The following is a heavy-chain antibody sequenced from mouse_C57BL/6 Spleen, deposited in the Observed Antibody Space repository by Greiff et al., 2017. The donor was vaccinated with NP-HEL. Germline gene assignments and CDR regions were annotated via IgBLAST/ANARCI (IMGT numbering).Heavy chain of an antibody. J-gene: IGHJ1*03. V-gene: IGHV5-17*01. CDR3: ARGPGGYFDV. CDR1: GFTFSDYG. Sequence: EVKLMESGGGLVKPGGSLKLSCAASGFTFSDYGMHWVRQAPEKGLEWVAYISSGSSTIYYADTVKGRFTISRDNAKNTLFLQMTSLRSEDTAMYYCARGPGGYFDVWGTGTTVTVSS. CDR2: ISSGSSTI.